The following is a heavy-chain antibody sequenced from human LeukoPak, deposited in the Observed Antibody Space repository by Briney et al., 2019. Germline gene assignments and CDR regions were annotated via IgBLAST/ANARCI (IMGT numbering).Heavy chain of an antibody. D-gene: IGHD5-12*01. CDR1: GYTFTGYY. CDR3: ARTSHYVDIAATIPYGIYYFDY. Sequence: ASVKVSCKASGYTFTGYYMHWVRQAPGQGLEWMGWINPNSGGTNYAQKLQGRVTMTIDTSTSTAYMELRSLRSDDTAVYYCARTSHYVDIAATIPYGIYYFDYWGQGTLVTVSS. V-gene: IGHV1-2*02. CDR2: INPNSGGT. J-gene: IGHJ4*02.